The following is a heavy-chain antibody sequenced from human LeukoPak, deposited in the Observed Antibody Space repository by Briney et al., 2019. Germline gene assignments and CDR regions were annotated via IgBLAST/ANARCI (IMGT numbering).Heavy chain of an antibody. Sequence: GGSLRLSCAASAFTFRSFGMQWVRQAPGKGPEWVAFISSDGGNVYYADSVHGRFSISRDNFKATLYLQMNSLRPEDTAVYYCAKGQQGHMWLDNWGQGTLVIVSS. V-gene: IGHV3-30*18. CDR1: AFTFRSFG. D-gene: IGHD6-13*01. J-gene: IGHJ4*02. CDR2: ISSDGGNV. CDR3: AKGQQGHMWLDN.